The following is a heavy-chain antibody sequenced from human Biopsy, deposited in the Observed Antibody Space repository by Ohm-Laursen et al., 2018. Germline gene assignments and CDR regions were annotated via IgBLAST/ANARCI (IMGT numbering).Heavy chain of an antibody. CDR3: ARMPHFDY. D-gene: IGHD2-2*01. CDR1: GGSISGYH. V-gene: IGHV4-59*07. CDR2: ISYTGGI. J-gene: IGHJ4*02. Sequence: SDTLSLTCPVSGGSISGYHWSWIRKSPGKGLEWLAYISYTGGITSHPSLNGRATMSLDTSKNQFSLRLIYVTAADTAVYYCARMPHFDYWGQGILVTVSS.